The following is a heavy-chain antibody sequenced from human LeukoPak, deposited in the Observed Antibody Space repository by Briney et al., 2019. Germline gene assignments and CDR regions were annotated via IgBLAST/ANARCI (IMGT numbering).Heavy chain of an antibody. CDR2: ISGSGGTT. CDR3: ARSSGWWSLDY. V-gene: IGHV3-23*01. Sequence: GGSLRLSCAASGFTFTGFAMNWARQAPGRGLEWVSVISGSGGTTHYADSVKGRFTISRDNSKNTLFLQMNSLRAEDTAVYYCARSSGWWSLDYWGQGTLVTVSS. J-gene: IGHJ4*02. D-gene: IGHD6-19*01. CDR1: GFTFTGFA.